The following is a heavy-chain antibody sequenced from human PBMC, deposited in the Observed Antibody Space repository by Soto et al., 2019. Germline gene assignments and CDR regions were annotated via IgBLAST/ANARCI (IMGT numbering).Heavy chain of an antibody. CDR3: ARDKYYDSTGTFDF. V-gene: IGHV4-59*01. CDR1: GRSIPTYF. D-gene: IGHD3-22*01. Sequence: PSETLSLTCTVSGRSIPTYFCTWIRQPPGQGLEWIGYIYHRGNTNYNPSLKSRVTFSVDTSKNQFSLKLSSVTAADTAVYYCARDKYYDSTGTFDFWGQGSLVTASS. CDR2: IYHRGNT. J-gene: IGHJ4*02.